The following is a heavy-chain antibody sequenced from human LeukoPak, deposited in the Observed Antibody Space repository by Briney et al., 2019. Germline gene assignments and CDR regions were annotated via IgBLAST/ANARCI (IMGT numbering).Heavy chain of an antibody. CDR1: GFPLSSYS. V-gene: IGHV3-48*01. Sequence: GGSLRLSCAASGFPLSSYSMNWVRQAPGKGLEWISYISASGSAIYYVDSVKGRVTVSRDNSRNSLFLQMDSPRAEDTAVYYCVRVKGTYFDYWGPGTLVTVSS. D-gene: IGHD1-1*01. CDR3: VRVKGTYFDY. J-gene: IGHJ4*02. CDR2: ISASGSAI.